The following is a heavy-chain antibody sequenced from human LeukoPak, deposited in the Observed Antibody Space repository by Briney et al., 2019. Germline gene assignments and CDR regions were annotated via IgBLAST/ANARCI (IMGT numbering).Heavy chain of an antibody. CDR1: GFTFRSYR. CDR3: AELGITMIGGV. CDR2: ISSSSSHI. J-gene: IGHJ6*04. D-gene: IGHD3-10*02. Sequence: PGGSLRLSCAASGFTFRSYRMNWVRQAPGKGLEWVSSISSSSSHIYYADSVKGRFTISRDNAKNSLYLQMNSLGAEDTAVYYCAELGITMIGGVWGKGTTVTISS. V-gene: IGHV3-21*01.